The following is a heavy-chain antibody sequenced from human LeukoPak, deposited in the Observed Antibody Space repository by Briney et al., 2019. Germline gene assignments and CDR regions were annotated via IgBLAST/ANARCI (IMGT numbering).Heavy chain of an antibody. CDR2: ISGSGGST. CDR1: GFTFSSYA. Sequence: GGYLRLSCAASGFTFSSYAMSWVRQAPGKGLEWVSAISGSGGSTYYADSVKGRFTISRDNSKNTLYLQMNSLRAEDTAVYYCAKDLLSSSWYHFDYWGQGTLVTVSS. J-gene: IGHJ4*02. D-gene: IGHD6-13*01. CDR3: AKDLLSSSWYHFDY. V-gene: IGHV3-23*01.